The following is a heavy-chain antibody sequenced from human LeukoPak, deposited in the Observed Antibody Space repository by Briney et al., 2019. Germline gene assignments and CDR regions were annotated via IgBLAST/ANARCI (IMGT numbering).Heavy chain of an antibody. J-gene: IGHJ4*02. Sequence: PGGSLRLSCAASGFTFSSNYMSWVRQAPGKGLEWVSVIYSGGSTYYADSVKGRFTISRDNSKNTLYLQMNSLRAEDTAVYYCARVRYSSSWYIDYWGQGTLVTVSS. V-gene: IGHV3-53*01. D-gene: IGHD6-13*01. CDR2: IYSGGST. CDR1: GFTFSSNY. CDR3: ARVRYSSSWYIDY.